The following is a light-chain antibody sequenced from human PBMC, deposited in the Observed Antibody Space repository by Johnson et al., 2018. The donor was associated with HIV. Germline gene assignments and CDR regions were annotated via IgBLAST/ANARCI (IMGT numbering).Light chain of an antibody. Sequence: QSVLTQPPSVSAAPGQKVTISCSGSSSNIGNNYVSWYQQLPGTAPKLLIYENNKRPAGIPDRFSGSQSGPSATLGITGLQTWDEADYYCGTWDSNLSAYVFGTGTKVTVL. V-gene: IGLV1-51*02. CDR2: ENN. CDR1: SSNIGNNY. CDR3: GTWDSNLSAYV. J-gene: IGLJ1*01.